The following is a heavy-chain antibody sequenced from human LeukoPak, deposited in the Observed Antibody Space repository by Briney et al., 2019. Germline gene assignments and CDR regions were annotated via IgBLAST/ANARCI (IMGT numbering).Heavy chain of an antibody. V-gene: IGHV3-48*01. CDR1: GFTLSSYS. J-gene: IGHJ6*03. CDR2: IISSSTTI. Sequence: GGSLRLSCAASGFTLSSYSMMWVRQAPGKGLGWVSYIISSSTTIHYADSVKGRFTISRDNSKNTLYLQMNSLRAEDTAVYYCAKAANYGDYQYYYMDVWGKGTTVTISS. D-gene: IGHD4-17*01. CDR3: AKAANYGDYQYYYMDV.